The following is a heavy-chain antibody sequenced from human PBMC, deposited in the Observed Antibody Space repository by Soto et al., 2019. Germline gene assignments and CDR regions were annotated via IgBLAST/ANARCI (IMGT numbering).Heavy chain of an antibody. CDR3: TPRLYLFGTSGDAFDI. Sequence: GGSLRLSCAVSGFTFSGSAMHWVRQASGKGREWVGRIRSKANSYATAYAASVKGRFTISRDDSKNTAYLQMNSLKTEDTAVYYCTPRLYLFGTSGDAFDIWGQGTMVTVSS. CDR1: GFTFSGSA. V-gene: IGHV3-73*01. D-gene: IGHD1-1*01. CDR2: IRSKANSYAT. J-gene: IGHJ3*02.